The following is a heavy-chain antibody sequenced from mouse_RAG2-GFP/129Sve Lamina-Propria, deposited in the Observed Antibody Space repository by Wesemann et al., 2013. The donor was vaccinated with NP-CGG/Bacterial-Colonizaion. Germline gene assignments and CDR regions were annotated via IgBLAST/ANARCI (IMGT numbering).Heavy chain of an antibody. CDR2: IYPGGGYT. Sequence: QVQLQQSGAELVRPGTSVKMSCKASGYTFTNYWIGWAKQRPGHGLEWIGDIYPGGGYTNYNEKFKGKATLTADKSSSTAYMQLSSLTSEDSAVYYCARNYYDYPWYFDVWGTGTTVTVSS. CDR3: ARNYYDYPWYFDV. CDR1: GYTFTNYW. V-gene: IGHV1-63*01. D-gene: IGHD2-4*01. J-gene: IGHJ1*03.